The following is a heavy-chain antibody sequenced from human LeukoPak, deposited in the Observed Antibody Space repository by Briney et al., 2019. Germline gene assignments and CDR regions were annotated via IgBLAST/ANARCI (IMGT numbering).Heavy chain of an antibody. D-gene: IGHD6-13*01. CDR1: GGTFSSYA. CDR2: IIPIFGTA. J-gene: IGHJ4*02. CDR3: ASSIAAAGRGYYFDY. Sequence: ASVKVSCKASGGTFSSYAISWVRQAPGQGLEWMGGIIPIFGTANYAQKFQGRVTITADKSTSTAYMELSSLRSEDTAVYYCASSIAAAGRGYYFDYWGQGTLVTVSS. V-gene: IGHV1-69*06.